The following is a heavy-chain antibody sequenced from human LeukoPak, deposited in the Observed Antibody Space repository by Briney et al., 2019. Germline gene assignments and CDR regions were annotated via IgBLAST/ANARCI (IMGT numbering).Heavy chain of an antibody. CDR3: ARAITGTSCYDY. V-gene: IGHV4-34*09. CDR2: IHYTGAT. D-gene: IGHD2-2*01. Sequence: PSETLSLTCAVDGGSFSGYYWSWFRQPPGKGLEWIGEIHYTGATNYSPSLKGRVTMSLDRSQNKVSLRLSSVTAADTAVYHCARAITGTSCYDYWGQGTLVTVSS. J-gene: IGHJ4*02. CDR1: GGSFSGYY.